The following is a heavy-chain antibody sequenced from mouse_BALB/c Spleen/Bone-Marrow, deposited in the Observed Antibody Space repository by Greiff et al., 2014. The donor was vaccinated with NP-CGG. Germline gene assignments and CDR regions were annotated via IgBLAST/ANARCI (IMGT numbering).Heavy chain of an antibody. J-gene: IGHJ1*01. Sequence: EVMLVESGGGLVQPGGSLRLSCATSGFTFTDYYMSWVRQTPGKALEWLGFIRNKANGYTTDYSVSVKGRFTISRDNSQSILYLQMNTLRAEDSATYYCARDENYDIYWDFDVWGAGTTVTVSS. CDR3: ARDENYDIYWDFDV. CDR1: GFTFTDYY. D-gene: IGHD1-1*01. V-gene: IGHV7-3*02. CDR2: IRNKANGYTT.